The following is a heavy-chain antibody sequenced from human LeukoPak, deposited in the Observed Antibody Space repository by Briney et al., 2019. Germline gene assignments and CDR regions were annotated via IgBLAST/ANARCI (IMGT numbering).Heavy chain of an antibody. Sequence: GGSLRLSCEASGFTFSSYAMSRVRHAPWKGLQWLSAIRGSGGGTYYADSVWGRFPISRDNSKTTLYLQMNSQRAEDTAVYYCAKVYYDIVAGYSGPEYYFDYWGQGTLVTVSS. D-gene: IGHD3-9*01. CDR2: IRGSGGGT. V-gene: IGHV3-23*01. CDR1: GFTFSSYA. CDR3: AKVYYDIVAGYSGPEYYFDY. J-gene: IGHJ4*02.